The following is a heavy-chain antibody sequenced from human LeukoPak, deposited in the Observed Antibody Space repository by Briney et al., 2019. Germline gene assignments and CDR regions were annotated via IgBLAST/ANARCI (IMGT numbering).Heavy chain of an antibody. V-gene: IGHV3-74*01. CDR1: GFTFSSYW. CDR3: ARDLERITLVRGVIPNWFDP. CDR2: INSDGSIT. J-gene: IGHJ5*02. Sequence: GGSLRLSCAASGFTFSSYWMHWVRQVPGKGLVWVSRINSDGSITIYADTVKGRFTISRDNAKNSLYLQMNSLRAEDTALYYCARDLERITLVRGVIPNWFDPWGQGTLVTVSS. D-gene: IGHD3-10*01.